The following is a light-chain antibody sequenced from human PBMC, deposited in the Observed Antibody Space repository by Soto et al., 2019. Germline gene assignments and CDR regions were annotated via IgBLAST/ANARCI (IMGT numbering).Light chain of an antibody. CDR3: QQYGRSPVT. CDR1: QSVSSSY. J-gene: IGKJ3*01. V-gene: IGKV3-20*01. Sequence: EIVLTQSPGTLSLSPGERATLSCRASQSVSSSYLAWYQQKPGQAPRLLIYGASSRATGIPDRFSGSGSGTDFPLTIRRLEPEDFAVYFWQQYGRSPVTLGPGAKGDIK. CDR2: GAS.